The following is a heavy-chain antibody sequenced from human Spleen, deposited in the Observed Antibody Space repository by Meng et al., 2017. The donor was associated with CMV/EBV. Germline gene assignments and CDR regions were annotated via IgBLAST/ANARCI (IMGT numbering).Heavy chain of an antibody. CDR2: IGSSGSPI. D-gene: IGHD1-26*01. CDR1: GFTFSDYY. CDR3: AKQREVGATGEYFDY. J-gene: IGHJ4*02. V-gene: IGHV3-11*01. Sequence: SGFTFSDYYMSWIRQAPGKGLEWVSYIGSSGSPIYYADSVKGRFTISRDNAKNSLYLQMNSLTAEDTGVYYCAKQREVGATGEYFDYWGQGTLVTVSS.